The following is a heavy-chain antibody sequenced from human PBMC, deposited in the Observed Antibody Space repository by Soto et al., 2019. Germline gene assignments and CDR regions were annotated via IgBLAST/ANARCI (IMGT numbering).Heavy chain of an antibody. CDR1: GGSISSYY. D-gene: IGHD1-26*01. V-gene: IGHV4-59*08. CDR2: IYYSGST. Sequence: SETLSLTCTVSGGSISSYYWSWIRQPPGKGLEWIGYIYYSGSTNYNPSLKSRVTIRVDTSKNQFSLKLSSVTAADTAVYYCARHKLSGDLGYFDYWGQGTLVTVSS. CDR3: ARHKLSGDLGYFDY. J-gene: IGHJ4*02.